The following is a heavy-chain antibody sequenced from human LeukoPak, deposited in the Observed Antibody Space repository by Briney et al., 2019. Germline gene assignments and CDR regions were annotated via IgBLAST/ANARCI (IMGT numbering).Heavy chain of an antibody. CDR3: ARDVKSRRRQWFGELSVYYYYYMDV. D-gene: IGHD3-10*01. J-gene: IGHJ6*03. Sequence: PSETLSLTCAVYGGSFSDYYWSWIRQPPGEGLEWIGKVNHSGSTKYNPSLKSRVTISVGTSKNQFSLRLSSVTAADTAVYYCARDVKSRRRQWFGELSVYYYYYMDVWGKGTTVTISS. CDR1: GGSFSDYY. V-gene: IGHV4-34*01. CDR2: VNHSGST.